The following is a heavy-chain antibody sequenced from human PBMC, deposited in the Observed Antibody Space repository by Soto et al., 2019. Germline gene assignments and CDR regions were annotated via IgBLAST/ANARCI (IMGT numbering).Heavy chain of an antibody. Sequence: PSETLSLTCSVSGDSISNSRFYWAWIRQPPGEGLEWIGSIYHTGNAYYNPSLKSRVTISVDTSKNQFSLKLTSVTAADAALYYCARDFFDSSDYTTNWFDPWGQGTLVTVS. V-gene: IGHV4-39*01. D-gene: IGHD3-22*01. CDR1: GDSISNSRFY. CDR3: ARDFFDSSDYTTNWFDP. J-gene: IGHJ5*02. CDR2: IYHTGNA.